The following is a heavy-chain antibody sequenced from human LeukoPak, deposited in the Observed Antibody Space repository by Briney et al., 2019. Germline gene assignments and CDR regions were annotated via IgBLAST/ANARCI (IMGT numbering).Heavy chain of an antibody. D-gene: IGHD5-24*01. CDR2: FYYIGST. Sequence: SETLSLTCTVSGGSISSISYYWGWIRQPPGKGLEWIGSFYYIGSTYYNPSLKSRLTISVDTSKNQFSLKLRSVTAADTAVYYCARGGRDGYTLYPLDYWGQGTLVTVSS. CDR3: ARGGRDGYTLYPLDY. J-gene: IGHJ4*02. CDR1: GGSISSISYY. V-gene: IGHV4-39*01.